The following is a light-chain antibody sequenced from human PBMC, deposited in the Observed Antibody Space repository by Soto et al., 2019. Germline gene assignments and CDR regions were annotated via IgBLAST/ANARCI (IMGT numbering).Light chain of an antibody. CDR1: SSDVGGYNY. V-gene: IGLV2-11*01. Sequence: QSALTQPRSVSVSPGQSVTISCTGTSSDVGGYNYVSWYQQHPGKAPKLMIYEVSKRPSGDSDRFSGSKSGNTASLTISGLQAEDEADYYSCSYAGGRSPYVFGTGTKVTVL. CDR3: CSYAGGRSPYV. CDR2: EVS. J-gene: IGLJ1*01.